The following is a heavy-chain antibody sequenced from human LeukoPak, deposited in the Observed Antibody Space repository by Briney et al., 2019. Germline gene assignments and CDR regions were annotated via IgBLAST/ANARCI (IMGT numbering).Heavy chain of an antibody. CDR1: GGSISSYY. CDR2: IYYSGST. D-gene: IGHD3-3*01. Sequence: SETLSLTCTVSGGSISSYYWSWIQQPPGKGLEWIGYIYYSGSTNYNPSLKSRVTISVDTSKNQFSLKLSSVTAADTAVYYCASGFYDFWSGYFSPNYYYYMDVWGKGTTVTVSS. CDR3: ASGFYDFWSGYFSPNYYYYMDV. V-gene: IGHV4-59*01. J-gene: IGHJ6*03.